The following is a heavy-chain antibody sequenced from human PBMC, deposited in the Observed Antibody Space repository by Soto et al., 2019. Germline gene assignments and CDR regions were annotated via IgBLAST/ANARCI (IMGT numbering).Heavy chain of an antibody. J-gene: IGHJ4*01. V-gene: IGHV1-69*13. D-gene: IGHD5-12*01. CDR1: GGTFSSFG. Sequence: SVKVSCKASGGTFSSFGISWVRQAPGQGLEWMGGIIPVFGRPNYAQRFRGRLTITADESTNTSYMELIDLTSEDTAVYYCAREASGYDFWGHGTQVTVSS. CDR2: IIPVFGRP. CDR3: AREASGYDF.